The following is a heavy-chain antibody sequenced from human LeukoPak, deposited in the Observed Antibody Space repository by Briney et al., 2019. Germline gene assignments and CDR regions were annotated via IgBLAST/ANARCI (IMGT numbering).Heavy chain of an antibody. J-gene: IGHJ3*02. CDR1: GVSMSSGAFY. CDR2: IYYSGST. CDR3: ARAFPFDDYGDPDAFDI. D-gene: IGHD4-17*01. V-gene: IGHV4-30-4*08. Sequence: SETLSLTCTVSGVSMSSGAFYWSWIRQHPGKGLEWIGNIYYSGSTYYNPSLKSRVTISVDRSKNQFSLKLTSVTAADTAVYYCARAFPFDDYGDPDAFDIWAKGQWSPSLQ.